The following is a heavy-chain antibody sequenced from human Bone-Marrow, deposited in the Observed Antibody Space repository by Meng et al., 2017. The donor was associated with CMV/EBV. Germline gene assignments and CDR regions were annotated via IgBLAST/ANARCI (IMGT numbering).Heavy chain of an antibody. CDR1: FTFNNYA. D-gene: IGHD3-10*01. V-gene: IGHV3-30-3*01. CDR2: ISYDGTNK. Sequence: FTFNNYAMHWVRQAPGKGLEWVAVISYDGTNKYYADSVKGRFTISRDNSKNTQYLQMSSLRAEDTAVYFCARVAGAYASGSYYFDYWGQGTLVTVSS. J-gene: IGHJ4*02. CDR3: ARVAGAYASGSYYFDY.